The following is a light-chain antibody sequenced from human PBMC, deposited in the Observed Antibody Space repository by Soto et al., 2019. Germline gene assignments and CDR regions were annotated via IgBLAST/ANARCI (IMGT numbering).Light chain of an antibody. CDR2: AAS. J-gene: IGKJ1*01. V-gene: IGKV1-39*01. CDR3: QQYYSYPWT. Sequence: DIQMTQSPSSLSASVGDRVIITCRASQSIRIYLNWYQKKPGKAPKLLLYAASNLQSGVPSRFSGSGSGTDFTLTISCLQSEDFATYYCQQYYSYPWTFGQGTKVDIK. CDR1: QSIRIY.